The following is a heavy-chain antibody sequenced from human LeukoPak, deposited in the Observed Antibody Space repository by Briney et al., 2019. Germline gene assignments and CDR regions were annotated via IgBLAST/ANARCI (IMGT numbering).Heavy chain of an antibody. D-gene: IGHD6-19*01. CDR3: AKPLSGWYSFDY. V-gene: IGHV3-23*01. CDR2: ISGSDAGT. Sequence: GGSLRLSCAASGFTFSSNAMSWARQAPGKGLEWVSAISGSDAGTYYADSVKGRFTISRDNSKNTLYLQMSSLRAEDTAVYYCAKPLSGWYSFDYWGQGTLVTVSS. J-gene: IGHJ4*02. CDR1: GFTFSSNA.